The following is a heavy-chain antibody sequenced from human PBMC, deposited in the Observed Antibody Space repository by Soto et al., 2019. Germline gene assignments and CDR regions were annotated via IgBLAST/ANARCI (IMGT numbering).Heavy chain of an antibody. V-gene: IGHV3-30*18. CDR1: GFTFSSYG. Sequence: PGGSLRLSCAASGFTFSSYGMHWVRQAPGKGLEWVAVISYDGSNKYYADSVKGRFTISRDNSKNTLYLQMNSLRAEDTAVYYCAKVIELWFGDPPTPGFDPWGQGTLVTVSS. CDR3: AKVIELWFGDPPTPGFDP. J-gene: IGHJ5*02. D-gene: IGHD3-10*01. CDR2: ISYDGSNK.